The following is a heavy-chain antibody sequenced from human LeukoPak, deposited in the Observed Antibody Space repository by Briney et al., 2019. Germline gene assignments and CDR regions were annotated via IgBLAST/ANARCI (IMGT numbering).Heavy chain of an antibody. J-gene: IGHJ4*02. V-gene: IGHV3-23*01. D-gene: IGHD1-1*01. CDR1: GFAFDIYA. CDR2: ISASGGST. CDR3: AKDPRGSLERRGHFDF. Sequence: GGSLRLSCAASGFAFDIYAMTWVRQAPGKGLEWFSGISASGGSTYYADSVKGRFTISRDNSKNTVYLQMNSLRGEDTAVYYCAKDPRGSLERRGHFDFWGQGTLVTVSS.